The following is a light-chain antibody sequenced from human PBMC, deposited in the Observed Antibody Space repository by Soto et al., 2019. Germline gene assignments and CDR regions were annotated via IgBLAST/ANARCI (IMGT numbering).Light chain of an antibody. CDR1: QDISNY. Sequence: DIQMTQSPSSLSASVGDRVTITCQASQDISNYLNWYQQKPGKAPKLLIYDASNLETGVPSRFSGSGSGTDFTFTISSLQPEDIATYYCQQYNSQWTFGPGTKVDIK. CDR2: DAS. J-gene: IGKJ1*01. V-gene: IGKV1-33*01. CDR3: QQYNSQWT.